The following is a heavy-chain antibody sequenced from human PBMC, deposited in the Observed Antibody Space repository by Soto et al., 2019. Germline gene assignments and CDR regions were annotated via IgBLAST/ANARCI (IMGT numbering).Heavy chain of an antibody. CDR1: GGTFSRFA. D-gene: IGHD3-22*01. Sequence: QVQLVQSGAEVKKPGSSVKVSCKASGGTFSRFAINWVRQAPGQGLEWMGGIIPVFGKANYAQKFQGRVTITADESTSTGYMELRSLTSEDTAVYYCARDGTLYDSSAYYYVYWGQRTLVTVSS. CDR2: IIPVFGKA. CDR3: ARDGTLYDSSAYYYVY. J-gene: IGHJ4*02. V-gene: IGHV1-69*01.